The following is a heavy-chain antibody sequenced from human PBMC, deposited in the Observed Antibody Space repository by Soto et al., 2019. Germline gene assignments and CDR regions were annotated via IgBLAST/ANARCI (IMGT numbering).Heavy chain of an antibody. CDR3: AKDRGVRPYSSSWDFDY. V-gene: IGHV3-30*18. CDR1: GFNFSSYG. D-gene: IGHD6-13*01. J-gene: IGHJ4*02. Sequence: GGSLRLSCAASGFNFSSYGMHWVRQAPGKGLEWVAVISYDGSNKYYADSVKGRFTISRDNSKNTLYLQMNSLRAEDTAVYYCAKDRGVRPYSSSWDFDYWGQGTLVTVSS. CDR2: ISYDGSNK.